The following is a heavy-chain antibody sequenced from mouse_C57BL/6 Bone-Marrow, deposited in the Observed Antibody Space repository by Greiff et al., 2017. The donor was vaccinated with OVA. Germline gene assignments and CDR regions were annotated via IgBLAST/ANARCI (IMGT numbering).Heavy chain of an antibody. D-gene: IGHD1-1*02. CDR1: EYEFPSHD. J-gene: IGHJ4*01. Sequence: EVMLVESGGGLVQPGESLKLSCESNEYEFPSHDMSWVRKTPEKRLELVAAINSDGGSTYYPDTMERRFLISRANTKKTLYLQMSSLRSEDTALYYCARLMGYYAMDYWGQGTSVTVSS. CDR3: ARLMGYYAMDY. V-gene: IGHV5-2*01. CDR2: INSDGGST.